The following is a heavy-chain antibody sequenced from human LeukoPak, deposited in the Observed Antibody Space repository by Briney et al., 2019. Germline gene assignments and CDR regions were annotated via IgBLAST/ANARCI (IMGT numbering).Heavy chain of an antibody. CDR2: ITSTSSYI. Sequence: PGGSLRLSCAASGFTFTNYHMNWVRQAPGKGLEWVSSITSTSSYIYFADSVKGRFTISRDNAKNSLYLQMNSLRAEDTALYYCARLTARYYYYYYMDVWGKGTTVTVSS. J-gene: IGHJ6*03. CDR3: ARLTARYYYYYYMDV. CDR1: GFTFTNYH. V-gene: IGHV3-21*04.